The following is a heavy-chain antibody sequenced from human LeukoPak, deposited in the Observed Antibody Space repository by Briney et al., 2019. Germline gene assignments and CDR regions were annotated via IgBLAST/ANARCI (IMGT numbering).Heavy chain of an antibody. J-gene: IGHJ4*02. CDR1: GFTFSSYA. D-gene: IGHD3-22*01. CDR2: ISGSGGST. Sequence: PGGSLRLSCAASGFTFSSYAMSWVRQAPGKGLEWVSAISGSGGSTYYADSVKGRFTISRDNSKNTLYLQMNSLRAEDTAVYYCVRRGLYYDSSGYSHYYFDYWGQGTLVTVSS. CDR3: VRRGLYYDSSGYSHYYFDY. V-gene: IGHV3-23*01.